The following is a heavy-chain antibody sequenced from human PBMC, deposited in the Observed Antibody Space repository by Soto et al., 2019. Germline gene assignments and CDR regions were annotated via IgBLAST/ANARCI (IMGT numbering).Heavy chain of an antibody. D-gene: IGHD3-22*01. CDR3: ASEPIYYNDGSGYSPLGY. Sequence: GASVKVSCKASGYTFTTYGFSWVRQAPGQGLECVGWISAYNGNTHYSQKFQGRVTMTTDTSTSTAYMELRSLTSGDTAVYYCASEPIYYNDGSGYSPLGYWGQGTLVTVSS. CDR2: ISAYNGNT. CDR1: GYTFTTYG. J-gene: IGHJ4*02. V-gene: IGHV1-18*04.